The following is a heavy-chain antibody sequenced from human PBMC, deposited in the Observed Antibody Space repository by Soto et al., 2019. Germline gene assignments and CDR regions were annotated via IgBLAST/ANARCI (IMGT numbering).Heavy chain of an antibody. Sequence: QVQLQESGPGLVKPSETLSLTCTVSGGSISSYYWSWIRQPPGKGLEWIGYIYYSGSTNYNPSLKSRVTISVDTSKNQFSLKRSSVTAADTAVYYCARVGVWFGESLPKYYFDYWGQGTLVTVSS. CDR1: GGSISSYY. V-gene: IGHV4-59*01. CDR3: ARVGVWFGESLPKYYFDY. D-gene: IGHD3-10*01. CDR2: IYYSGST. J-gene: IGHJ4*02.